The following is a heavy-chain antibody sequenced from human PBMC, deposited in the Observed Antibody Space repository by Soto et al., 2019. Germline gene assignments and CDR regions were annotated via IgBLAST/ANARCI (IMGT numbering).Heavy chain of an antibody. CDR2: ISAYNGNT. CDR3: ARGGYYDSSGYSNWFDP. CDR1: GCTFTSYG. J-gene: IGHJ5*02. Sequence: ASVKVSCKASGCTFTSYGISWVRQAPGQGPEWMGWISAYNGNTNYAQKLQGRVTMTTDTSTSTAYMELRSLRSDDTAVYYCARGGYYDSSGYSNWFDPWGQGTLVTVSS. V-gene: IGHV1-18*01. D-gene: IGHD3-22*01.